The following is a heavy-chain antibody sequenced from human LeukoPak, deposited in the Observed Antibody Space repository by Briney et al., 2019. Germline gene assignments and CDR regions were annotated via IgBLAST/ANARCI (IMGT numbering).Heavy chain of an antibody. CDR1: GGSISSYY. J-gene: IGHJ5*02. CDR2: IYYSGST. Sequence: SETLSLTCTVSGGSISSYYWGWIRQPPGKGLEWIGSIYYSGSTYYNPSLKSRVTISVDTSKNQFSLKLSSVTAADTAVYYCATGLGFLEWLSPYNWFDPWGQGTLVTVSS. D-gene: IGHD3-3*01. CDR3: ATGLGFLEWLSPYNWFDP. V-gene: IGHV4-39*07.